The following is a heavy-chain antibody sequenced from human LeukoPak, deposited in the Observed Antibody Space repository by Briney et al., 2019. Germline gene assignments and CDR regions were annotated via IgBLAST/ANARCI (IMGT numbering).Heavy chain of an antibody. V-gene: IGHV1-8*01. J-gene: IGHJ4*02. CDR1: GYTFTSYD. CDR3: ARGRGWRYCSGGSCYGKDY. Sequence: ASVKVSCKASGYTFTSYDINWVRQATGQGLEWMGWMNPNSGNTGYAQKFQGRVTMTRNTSISTAYMELSSLRSEDTAVCYCARGRGWRYCSGGSCYGKDYWGQGTLVTVSS. D-gene: IGHD2-15*01. CDR2: MNPNSGNT.